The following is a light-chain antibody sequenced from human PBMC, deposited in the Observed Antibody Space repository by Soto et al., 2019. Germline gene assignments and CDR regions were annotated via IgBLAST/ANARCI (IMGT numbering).Light chain of an antibody. J-gene: IGLJ3*02. CDR2: TNN. CDR1: SSNIGAVYD. Sequence: QLVLTQPPSVSGAPGQSVTISCTGSSSNIGAVYDVHWYQQLPGTAPKLLIYTNNNRPSGVPDRFSGSKSGTSASLAVTGLQAEDEADYYCQSYDSSLSTWVFGGGTKLTVL. CDR3: QSYDSSLSTWV. V-gene: IGLV1-40*01.